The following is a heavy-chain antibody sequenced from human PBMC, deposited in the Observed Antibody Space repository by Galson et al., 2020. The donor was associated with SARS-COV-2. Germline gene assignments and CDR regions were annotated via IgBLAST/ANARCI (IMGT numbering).Heavy chain of an antibody. V-gene: IGHV4-59*01. J-gene: IGHJ3*02. D-gene: IGHD6-13*01. Sequence: SETLSFTCTVSGGSISSYYWSWIRQPPGKGLEWIGYIYYSGSTNYNPSLKSRVTISVDTSKNQFSLKLSSVTAADTAVYYCARGIAAAGAFDIWGQGTMVTVSS. CDR2: IYYSGST. CDR1: GGSISSYY. CDR3: ARGIAAAGAFDI.